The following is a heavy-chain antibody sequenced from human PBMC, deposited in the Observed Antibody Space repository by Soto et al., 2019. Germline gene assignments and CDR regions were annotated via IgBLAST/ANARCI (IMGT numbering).Heavy chain of an antibody. CDR2: ISGSGGST. V-gene: IGHV3-23*01. J-gene: IGHJ4*02. CDR3: AKEGRYSSSRGYFDY. Sequence: EVQLLESGGGLVQPGGSLRLSCAASGFTFSSYGMSWVRQAPGKWLEWVSGISGSGGSTYYADSVKGRFTISRDNPKNTLYLQMNSLRAEDTAVYYCAKEGRYSSSRGYFDYWGQGTLVTVSS. D-gene: IGHD6-13*01. CDR1: GFTFSSYG.